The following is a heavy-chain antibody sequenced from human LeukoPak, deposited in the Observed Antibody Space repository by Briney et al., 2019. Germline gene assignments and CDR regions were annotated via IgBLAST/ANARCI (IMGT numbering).Heavy chain of an antibody. J-gene: IGHJ4*02. V-gene: IGHV4-61*02. CDR3: ARGRSLGLLDY. Sequence: PSETLSLTCTVSGGSISSGSYYWSWIRQPAGKGLEWIGRIYTSGSANYNPSLKSRVTISVDTSKNQFSLKLSSVTAADTAVYYCARGRSLGLLDYWGQGTLVTVSS. CDR1: GGSISSGSYY. D-gene: IGHD3-3*02. CDR2: IYTSGSA.